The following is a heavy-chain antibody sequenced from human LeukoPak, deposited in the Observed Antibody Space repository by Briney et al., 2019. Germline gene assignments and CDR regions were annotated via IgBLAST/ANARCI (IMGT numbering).Heavy chain of an antibody. D-gene: IGHD1-26*01. CDR3: ARDFRYSGSYQDY. CDR1: GGTFSSYA. Sequence: ASVKVSCKASGGTFSSYAIRWVRQAPGQGLEWTGWINPNSGGTNYAQKFQGRVTMTRDTSISTAYMELSRLRSDDTAVYYCARDFRYSGSYQDYWGQGTLVTVSS. J-gene: IGHJ4*02. CDR2: INPNSGGT. V-gene: IGHV1-2*02.